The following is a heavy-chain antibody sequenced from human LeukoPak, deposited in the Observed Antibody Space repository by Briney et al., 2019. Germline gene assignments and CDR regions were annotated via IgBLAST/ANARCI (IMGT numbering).Heavy chain of an antibody. J-gene: IGHJ4*02. CDR2: ISAYNGNT. V-gene: IGHV1-18*04. CDR3: ARDNGDSGNFDY. CDR1: GYSFTTYW. D-gene: IGHD4-17*01. Sequence: GESLKISCKGSGYSFTTYWIGWVRQAPGQGLEWMGWISAYNGNTNYAQKLQGRVTMTTDTSTSTAYMELRSLRSDDTAVYYCARDNGDSGNFDYWGQGTLVTVSS.